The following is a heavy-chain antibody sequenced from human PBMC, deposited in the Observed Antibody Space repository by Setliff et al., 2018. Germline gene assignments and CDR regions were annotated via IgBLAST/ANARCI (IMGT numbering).Heavy chain of an antibody. CDR3: ARSRGT. CDR1: GDSFRRHA. V-gene: IGHV1-69*13. J-gene: IGHJ4*02. Sequence: ASVKVSCKTSGDSFRRHAISWVRQAPGQGLEWMGGIIPIFPSPKYAQKFQGRVTITADESTSTAYVELSSLRFEDTAVYYCARSRGTWGQGTLVTVSS. CDR2: IIPIFPSP.